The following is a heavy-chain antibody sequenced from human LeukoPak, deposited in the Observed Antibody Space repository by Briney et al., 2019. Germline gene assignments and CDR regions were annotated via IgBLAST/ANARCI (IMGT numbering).Heavy chain of an antibody. D-gene: IGHD1-26*01. CDR3: AREEWQLQYAFDI. V-gene: IGHV3-21*01. J-gene: IGHJ3*02. CDR1: GFTFSSYS. Sequence: GGSLRLSCAASGFTFSSYSMNWVRQAPGKGLEWVSSISSSSSYIYYADSVKGRFTISRDNAKNSLYLQMNSLRAEDTAVYYCAREEWQLQYAFDIWGQGTMVTVSS. CDR2: ISSSSSYI.